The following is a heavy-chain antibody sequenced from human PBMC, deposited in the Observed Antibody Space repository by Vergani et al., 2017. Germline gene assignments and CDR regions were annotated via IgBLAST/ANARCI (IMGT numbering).Heavy chain of an antibody. Sequence: EVHLVQSGAEVKKPGESLKISCKGSRYSFTSYWIGWVRQMPGKGLEWMGIIYTGDSDTRYSPSFQGQVTISADKSISTAYLQWSSLKASDTAMYYCATQGGTGILPNYCDYWGQGTLVTVSS. CDR2: IYTGDSDT. D-gene: IGHD7-27*01. V-gene: IGHV5-51*03. CDR3: ATQGGTGILPNYCDY. CDR1: RYSFTSYW. J-gene: IGHJ4*02.